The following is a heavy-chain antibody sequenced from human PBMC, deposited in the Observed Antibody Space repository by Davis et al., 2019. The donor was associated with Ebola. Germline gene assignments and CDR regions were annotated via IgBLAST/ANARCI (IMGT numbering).Heavy chain of an antibody. D-gene: IGHD3-3*01. CDR1: GGSLKSYY. CDR3: ARHQYDFWSGPRMDV. V-gene: IGHV4-34*01. Sequence: GSLRLSCTVSGGSLKSYYWSWIRQPPGKGLEWIGEINHSGSTNYNPSLKSRVTISVDTSKNQFSLKLSSVTAADTAVYYCARHQYDFWSGPRMDVWGQGTTVTVSS. CDR2: INHSGST. J-gene: IGHJ6*02.